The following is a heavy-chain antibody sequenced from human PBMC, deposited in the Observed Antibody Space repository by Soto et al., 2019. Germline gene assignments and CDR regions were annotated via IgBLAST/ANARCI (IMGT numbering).Heavy chain of an antibody. Sequence: QVQLVQSGAEVKKPGSSVKVSCKASGGTFSSYAISWVRQAPGQGLEWMGGIIPIFGTANYAQKFQGRVTMTADKSTSTAYMELSSLRSEDTAVYYCARVLYYDFWSGYHDYYYYGMDVWGQGTTVTVSS. V-gene: IGHV1-69*06. D-gene: IGHD3-3*01. CDR3: ARVLYYDFWSGYHDYYYYGMDV. J-gene: IGHJ6*02. CDR2: IIPIFGTA. CDR1: GGTFSSYA.